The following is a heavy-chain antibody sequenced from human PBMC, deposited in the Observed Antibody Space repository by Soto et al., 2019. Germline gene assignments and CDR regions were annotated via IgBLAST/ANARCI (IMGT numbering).Heavy chain of an antibody. CDR3: ARIESPGGY. CDR2: IEWDDEK. V-gene: IGHV2-70D*14. CDR1: GFSLSTSGMS. D-gene: IGHD1-1*01. J-gene: IGHJ4*02. Sequence: SSATLVNPTPPLTLTCTFSGFSLSTSGMSLNWIRQPPANALDRLSGIEWDDEKFDSTSLKTRLTIFKHTSKNTVVTTMTNRDPVVTATYYCARIESPGGYWGKGTLVTVSS.